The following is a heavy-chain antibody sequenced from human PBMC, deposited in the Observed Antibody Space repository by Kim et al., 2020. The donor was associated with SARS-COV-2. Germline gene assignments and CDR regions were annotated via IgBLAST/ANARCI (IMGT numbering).Heavy chain of an antibody. CDR2: LSGSGTTT. CDR3: AKSRTNTGSYCSDY. D-gene: IGHD1-26*01. CDR1: GFTFSSYA. J-gene: IGHJ4*02. V-gene: IGHV3-23*01. Sequence: GGSLRLSCAGSGFTFSSYAMNWVRQAPGKGLEWVSGLSGSGTTTYHADSVKGRFTISRDNSKNTLYLQMNSLRAEDTAIYYCAKSRTNTGSYCSDYLGQG.